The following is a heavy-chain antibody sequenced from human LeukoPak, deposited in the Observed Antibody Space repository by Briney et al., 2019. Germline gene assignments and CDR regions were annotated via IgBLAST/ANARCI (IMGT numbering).Heavy chain of an antibody. CDR3: ARDQRITMIGFDY. V-gene: IGHV3-30*04. CDR2: ISYDGSNK. CDR1: GFTFSSYA. D-gene: IGHD3-22*01. J-gene: IGHJ4*02. Sequence: GGSLRLSCAASGFTFSSYAMHWVRQASGKGLEWVAVISYDGSNKYYADSVKGRFTISRDNSKNTLYLQMNSLRTEDTAVYYCARDQRITMIGFDYWGQGTLVTVSS.